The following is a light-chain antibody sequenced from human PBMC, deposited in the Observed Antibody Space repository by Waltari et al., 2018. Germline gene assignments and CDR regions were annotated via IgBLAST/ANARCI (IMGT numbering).Light chain of an antibody. J-gene: IGLJ3*02. V-gene: IGLV1-40*01. CDR3: QSYDTSLSVV. CDR2: GST. Sequence: QSVLTQPPSVSGAPGQRVTISCTGSGSNIGAGYDGHWYQPLPRAAPKLRIYGSTMRPLGVPARLFGSTSGTSASLAITGLQAEDEADYYCQSYDTSLSVVFGGGTKLTVL. CDR1: GSNIGAGYD.